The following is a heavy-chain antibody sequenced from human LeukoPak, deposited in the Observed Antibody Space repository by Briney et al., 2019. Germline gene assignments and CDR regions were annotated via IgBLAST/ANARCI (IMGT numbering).Heavy chain of an antibody. V-gene: IGHV4-30-4*08. J-gene: IGHJ5*02. D-gene: IGHD2-15*01. CDR2: IYYSGST. Sequence: SETLSLTCTVSGGSISSGDYDWGWIREPPGKGLEWIGYIYYSGSTYYNPSLQRRVPLSVDTPQNQFSLKLSSVTAADTAVYYCARALVGVVTPHHWFDPWGQGTLVTVSS. CDR3: ARALVGVVTPHHWFDP. CDR1: GGSISSGDYD.